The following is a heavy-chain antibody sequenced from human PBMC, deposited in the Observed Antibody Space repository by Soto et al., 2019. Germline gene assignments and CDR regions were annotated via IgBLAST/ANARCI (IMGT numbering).Heavy chain of an antibody. CDR2: IYNSGST. J-gene: IGHJ6*02. Sequence: PSETLSLTCTVSGGSISSYYWSWIRRPPGKGLEWIGYIYNSGSTHSNPSLQSRVTISVDTSKNQFSLKLSSVTAADTGIYYCARARITMVREVIKYNMDFWGQGTTVTVSS. V-gene: IGHV4-59*01. CDR3: ARARITMVREVIKYNMDF. D-gene: IGHD3-10*01. CDR1: GGSISSYY.